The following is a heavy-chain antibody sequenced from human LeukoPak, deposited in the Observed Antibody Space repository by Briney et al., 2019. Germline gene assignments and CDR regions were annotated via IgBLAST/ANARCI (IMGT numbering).Heavy chain of an antibody. Sequence: PSETLSLTCTVSGGSISSYYWSWIRQPPGKGLEWIGYIYYSGSTNYNPSLKSRVTIPVDTSKNQFSLKLSSVTAADTAVYYCARETTYYDFWSGYSSRDYFDYWGQGTLVTVSS. CDR3: ARETTYYDFWSGYSSRDYFDY. CDR1: GGSISSYY. V-gene: IGHV4-59*01. D-gene: IGHD3-3*01. CDR2: IYYSGST. J-gene: IGHJ4*02.